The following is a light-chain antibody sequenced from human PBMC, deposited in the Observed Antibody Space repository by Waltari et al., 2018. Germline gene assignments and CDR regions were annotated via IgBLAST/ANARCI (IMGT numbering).Light chain of an antibody. CDR1: QTVRYNY. Sequence: EIVLTQSPGTLSLSPGERATLSCRASQTVRYNYLAWYQHTPGQAPRLLIYGATTRATGIPDRFSGSGSGTDFTLTSNKLGPEAFAVYYCQQYGSTLGVTFGRGTRLEIK. CDR3: QQYGSTLGVT. CDR2: GAT. J-gene: IGKJ5*01. V-gene: IGKV3-20*01.